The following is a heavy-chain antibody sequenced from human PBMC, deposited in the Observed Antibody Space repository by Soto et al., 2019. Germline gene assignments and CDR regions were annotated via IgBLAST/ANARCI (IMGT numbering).Heavy chain of an antibody. CDR1: GFTFSSHS. V-gene: IGHV3-30-3*01. CDR3: AREWSTSGDLDC. J-gene: IGHJ4*02. Sequence: QVQLVESGGGVVQPGRSLRLSCAASGFTFSSHSIHWVRQAPGKGLEWVAVISYDGSIKYYADSVKGRFTISRNNSKNTAYLQMNSLRAEDTAVFYCAREWSTSGDLDCWGQGTLVIVSS. D-gene: IGHD3-10*01. CDR2: ISYDGSIK.